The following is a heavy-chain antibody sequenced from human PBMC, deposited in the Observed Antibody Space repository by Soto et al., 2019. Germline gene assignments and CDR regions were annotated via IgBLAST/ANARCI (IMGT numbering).Heavy chain of an antibody. Sequence: EVQDVESGGGLVQPGGSLRLSCAASGFTFSRFWMSWVRQAPGKGLEWVANIKEDGSEEHYIDSVKGRFTISRDNAKNSLYLQMNSLRVEDTSIYYCARDYGGGVAFRGQCTLVTVSS. CDR1: GFTFSRFW. D-gene: IGHD3-16*01. J-gene: IGHJ1*01. CDR3: ARDYGGGVAF. V-gene: IGHV3-7*03. CDR2: IKEDGSEE.